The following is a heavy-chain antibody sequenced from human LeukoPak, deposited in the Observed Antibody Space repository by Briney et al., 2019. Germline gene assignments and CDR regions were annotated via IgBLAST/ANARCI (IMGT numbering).Heavy chain of an antibody. D-gene: IGHD3-16*02. Sequence: HPGGSLRLSCAASGFTFSDYWMAWVRQAPGKGLEWMANIKQDGSQTYCVDSVKGRFTISRDNAKNSLYLQMNSLRAEDTAVYYCARDWVTFGGVIVYYYYGMDVWGQGTTVTVSS. CDR1: GFTFSDYW. CDR2: IKQDGSQT. V-gene: IGHV3-7*01. J-gene: IGHJ6*02. CDR3: ARDWVTFGGVIVYYYYGMDV.